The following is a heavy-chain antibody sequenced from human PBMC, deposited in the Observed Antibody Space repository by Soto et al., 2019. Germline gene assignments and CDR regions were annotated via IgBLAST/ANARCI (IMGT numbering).Heavy chain of an antibody. V-gene: IGHV3-23*01. J-gene: IGHJ4*02. CDR3: ARDSSGCCDY. CDR1: GFTFSSYA. CDR2: ISGSGNTS. D-gene: IGHD6-19*01. Sequence: PGGSLRLSCAASGFTFSSYAMTWVRQAPGKGLEWVSAISGSGNTSYYADYVKGRFTISRDNSKNTLYLQMNSLRAEDTAVYYCARDSSGCCDYWGQGTLVTVSS.